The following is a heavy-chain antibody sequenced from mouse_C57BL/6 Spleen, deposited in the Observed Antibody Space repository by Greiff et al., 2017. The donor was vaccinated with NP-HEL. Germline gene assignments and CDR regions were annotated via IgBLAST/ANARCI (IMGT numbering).Heavy chain of an antibody. CDR1: GYTFTSYW. CDR3: ATIYDGYYNYAMDY. V-gene: IGHV1-52*01. Sequence: QVQLQQPGAELVRPGSSVKLSCKASGYTFTSYWMHWVKQRPIQGLEWIGNIDPSDSDTHYNQKFKDKATLTVDKSSSTAYMQLSSLTAEDSAVYYCATIYDGYYNYAMDYWGQGTSVTVSS. J-gene: IGHJ4*01. D-gene: IGHD2-3*01. CDR2: IDPSDSDT.